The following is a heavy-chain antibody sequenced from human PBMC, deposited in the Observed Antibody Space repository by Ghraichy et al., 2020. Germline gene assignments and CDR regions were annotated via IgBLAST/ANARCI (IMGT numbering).Heavy chain of an antibody. Sequence: SETLSLTCAVYGGSFSGYYWSWIRQPPGKGLEWIGEINHSGSTNYNPSLKSRVTISVDTSKNQFSLKLSSVTAADTAVYYCARVRRRHNCSGGSCYGGDYFDYWGQGTLVTVSS. CDR3: ARVRRRHNCSGGSCYGGDYFDY. J-gene: IGHJ4*02. CDR2: INHSGST. CDR1: GGSFSGYY. V-gene: IGHV4-34*01. D-gene: IGHD2-15*01.